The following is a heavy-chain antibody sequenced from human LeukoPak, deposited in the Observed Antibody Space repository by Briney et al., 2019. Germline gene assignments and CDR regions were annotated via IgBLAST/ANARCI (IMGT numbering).Heavy chain of an antibody. D-gene: IGHD3-22*01. CDR1: GFSFSRYA. V-gene: IGHV3-23*01. CDR3: AKVGGYYYVSDEYYFDY. Sequence: GGSLRLSCAGSGFSFSRYAMSWVRLPQGKGLEWVSSISGGGLSPLYADSVKGRFTLSRDNSKNTLYLQMNRLRAEDTAVYYCAKVGGYYYVSDEYYFDYWGQGTLVTVSS. J-gene: IGHJ4*02. CDR2: ISGGGLSP.